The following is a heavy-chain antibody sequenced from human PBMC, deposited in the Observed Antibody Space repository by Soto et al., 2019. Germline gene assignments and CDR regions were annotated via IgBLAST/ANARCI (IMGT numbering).Heavy chain of an antibody. D-gene: IGHD6-13*01. CDR2: FDPEDGET. J-gene: IGHJ6*02. CDR3: ATKGRWYVGYYYYGMDV. CDR1: GYTLTELS. V-gene: IGHV1-24*01. Sequence: QVQLVQSGAEVKKPGASVKVSCKVSGYTLTELSMHWVRQAPGKGLEWMGGFDPEDGETIYAQEFQGRVTMTEDTSTDTAYMELSSLRSEDTAMYYCATKGRWYVGYYYYGMDVWGQGTTVTVSS.